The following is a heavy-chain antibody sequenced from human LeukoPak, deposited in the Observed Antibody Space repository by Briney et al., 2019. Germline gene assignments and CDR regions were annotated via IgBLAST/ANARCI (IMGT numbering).Heavy chain of an antibody. CDR2: IYSSGST. Sequence: SETLSLTCTVSGGSISDYYWSWIRQPAGKGLEWIGHIYSSGSTYYNPSLKSRVTMSVDMSKNQFSLKLSSVTAADTAVYYCARDFPPGSGRYFYEGTDVWGQGTTVTVSS. CDR3: ARDFPPGSGRYFYEGTDV. D-gene: IGHD2-15*01. J-gene: IGHJ6*02. V-gene: IGHV4-4*07. CDR1: GGSISDYY.